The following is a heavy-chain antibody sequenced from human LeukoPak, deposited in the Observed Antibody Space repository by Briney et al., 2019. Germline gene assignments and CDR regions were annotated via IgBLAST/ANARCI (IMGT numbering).Heavy chain of an antibody. CDR1: GFPFSTYA. J-gene: IGHJ4*02. CDR3: ARGDSSSWLTALSDY. V-gene: IGHV3-30-3*01. CDR2: ISYDGTNE. D-gene: IGHD6-13*01. Sequence: GRSLRLSCAASGFPFSTYAMNWVRQAPGKGLEWVAVISYDGTNEYYADSVKGRFTISRDNSKNTLYLQMNSLRAEGTAVYYCARGDSSSWLTALSDYWGQGTLVTVSS.